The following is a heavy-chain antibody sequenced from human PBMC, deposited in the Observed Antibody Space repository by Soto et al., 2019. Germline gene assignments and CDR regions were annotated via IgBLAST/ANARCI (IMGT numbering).Heavy chain of an antibody. V-gene: IGHV3-15*01. J-gene: IGHJ4*02. CDR2: IKNKGDGGTT. Sequence: GWSLRLSCAASGFTFNNAWMSWVRQVSGKGLEWVGRIKNKGDGGTTDYTAAVKGRFSISRDDSENTLYLQMNSLKTEDTAVYYCTTGHSARLYRGPGTVVTGSS. CDR1: GFTFNNAW. D-gene: IGHD6-13*01. CDR3: TTGHSARLY.